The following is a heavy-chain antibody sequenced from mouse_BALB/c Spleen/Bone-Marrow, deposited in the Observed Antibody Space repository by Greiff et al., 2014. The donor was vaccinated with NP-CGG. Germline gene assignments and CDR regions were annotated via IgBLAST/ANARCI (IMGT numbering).Heavy chain of an antibody. J-gene: IGHJ4*01. CDR2: IDPSNSET. Sequence: VQVVESGPVLVRPGSSVKVSCEASGYTFSSYWMHWVKQRPGQGLEWIGMIDPSNSETRLNQKFMDKATLNVDKSSNTACMQLSSLTSEDSAVYYCAKNHFAMDYWGQGTSVTVSS. CDR1: GYTFSSYW. V-gene: IGHV1-74*01. CDR3: AKNHFAMDY.